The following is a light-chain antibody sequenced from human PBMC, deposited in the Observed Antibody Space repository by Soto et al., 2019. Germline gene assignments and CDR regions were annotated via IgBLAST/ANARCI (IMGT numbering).Light chain of an antibody. CDR2: GAS. Sequence: EIVMTQSPATLSLSPGARATLSGRARQSISSTLAWYQQKPGQAPRLLIHGASTRATGFPARFSGSGSGTDFTLTISRLESEDFAVYYCQQYNNWPLTFGQGTKVDIK. CDR1: QSISST. CDR3: QQYNNWPLT. V-gene: IGKV3-15*01. J-gene: IGKJ1*01.